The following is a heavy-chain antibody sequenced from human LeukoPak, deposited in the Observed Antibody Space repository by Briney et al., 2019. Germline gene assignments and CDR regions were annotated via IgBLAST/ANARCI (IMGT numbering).Heavy chain of an antibody. Sequence: ASVKVSCKASGYTFTSYGISWVRQAPGQGLEWMGWISAYNGNTNYAQKLQGRVTMTTDTSTSTAYMELRSLRSDDTAVYHCARDPSVPAAPRWFDPWGQGTLVTVSS. CDR1: GYTFTSYG. CDR3: ARDPSVPAAPRWFDP. CDR2: ISAYNGNT. D-gene: IGHD2-2*01. J-gene: IGHJ5*02. V-gene: IGHV1-18*01.